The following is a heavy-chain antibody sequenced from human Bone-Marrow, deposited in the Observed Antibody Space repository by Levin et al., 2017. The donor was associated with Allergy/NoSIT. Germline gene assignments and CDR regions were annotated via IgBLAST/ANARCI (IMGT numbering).Heavy chain of an antibody. CDR1: GFTFNSYS. J-gene: IGHJ6*02. Sequence: GGSLRLSCAASGFTFNSYSMHWVRQAPGKRLEWLSYISSGGTTFYYADSARGRFTISRDNAKKSLFLQMNSLRPDDTAVYYCARVRAVTGPGSDTLTSNYYYAMDVWGQGTSVTVSS. V-gene: IGHV3-48*01. CDR2: ISSGGTTF. CDR3: ARVRAVTGPGSDTLTSNYYYAMDV. D-gene: IGHD3-9*01.